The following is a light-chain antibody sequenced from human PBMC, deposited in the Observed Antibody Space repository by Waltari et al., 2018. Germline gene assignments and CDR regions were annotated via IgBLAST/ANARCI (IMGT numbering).Light chain of an antibody. J-gene: IGLJ2*01. Sequence: QSALTQPASVSGSPGQSITVSCTGTSSDVGGYNYVSWYQQYPGKAPKLIIYDVSKRPSGGSNRFSGSKSGNTASLTISGLQAEDEGDYYCSSYTSTTTPHVLFGGGTELTVL. CDR3: SSYTSTTTPHVL. CDR1: SSDVGGYNY. CDR2: DVS. V-gene: IGLV2-14*01.